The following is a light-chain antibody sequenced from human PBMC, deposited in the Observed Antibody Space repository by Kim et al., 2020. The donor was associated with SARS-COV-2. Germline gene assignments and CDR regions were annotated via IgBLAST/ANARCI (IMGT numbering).Light chain of an antibody. CDR2: RAS. Sequence: LPPGETPTPSCRASQRVSSYLAWYQHKPGPPPSLLIYRASDLATAIPATLAVGVSETDFTLSISCIEPKYFSVNYCKKRSSCPLTFGGRTKVDIK. V-gene: IGKV3-11*01. CDR1: QRVSSY. J-gene: IGKJ4*01. CDR3: KKRSSCPLT.